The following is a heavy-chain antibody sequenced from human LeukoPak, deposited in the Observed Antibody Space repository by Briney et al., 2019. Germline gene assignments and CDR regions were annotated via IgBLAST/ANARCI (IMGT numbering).Heavy chain of an antibody. V-gene: IGHV3-30*18. CDR2: ISYDGSNK. CDR3: AKDNPYFDY. J-gene: IGHJ4*02. D-gene: IGHD1-14*01. Sequence: PGGSLRLSCAASGFTFSSYGMHWVRQAPGKELEWVAVISYDGSNKYYADSVKGRFTISRDNSKNTLYLQMNSLRAEDTAVYYCAKDNPYFDYWGQGTLVTVSS. CDR1: GFTFSSYG.